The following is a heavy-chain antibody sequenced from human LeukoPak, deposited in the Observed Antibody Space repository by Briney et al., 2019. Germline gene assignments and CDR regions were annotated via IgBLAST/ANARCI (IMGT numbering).Heavy chain of an antibody. CDR1: GFTFSSYA. V-gene: IGHV3-23*01. CDR3: AKASRHRYYFDY. J-gene: IGHJ4*02. Sequence: PGGSLRLSCAASGFTFSSYAMSWVRQAPGKGLEWDSAISGSGGSTYYADSVKGRFTISRDNSKNTLYLQMNSLRAEDTAVYYCAKASRHRYYFDYWGQGTLVTVSS. CDR2: ISGSGGST.